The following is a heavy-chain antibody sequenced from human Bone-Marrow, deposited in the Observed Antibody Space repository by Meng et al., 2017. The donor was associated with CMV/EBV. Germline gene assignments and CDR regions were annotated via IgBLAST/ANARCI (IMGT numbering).Heavy chain of an antibody. CDR3: ARDRTPDFDAFDI. V-gene: IGHV1-2*02. CDR1: GYTFTGYY. D-gene: IGHD4-23*01. CDR2: INPNSGGT. J-gene: IGHJ3*02. Sequence: ASVKVSCKASGYTFTGYYMHWVRQAPGQGLEWMGWINPNSGGTNYAQKFQGRVTMTRDTSISTAYMELSRLRSDDTALYYCARDRTPDFDAFDIWGQGTMVTVSS.